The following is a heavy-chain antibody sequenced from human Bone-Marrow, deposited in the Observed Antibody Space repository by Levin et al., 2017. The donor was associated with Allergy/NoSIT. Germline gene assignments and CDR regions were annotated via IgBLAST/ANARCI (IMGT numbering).Heavy chain of an antibody. J-gene: IGHJ6*02. CDR1: GFTFSSYA. D-gene: IGHD3-3*01. CDR2: ISYDGSNK. Sequence: AGGSLRLSCAASGFTFSSYAMHWVRQAPGKGLEWVAVISYDGSNKYYADSVKGRFTISRDNSKNTLYLQMNSLRAEDTAVYYCARRLGGITIFGVVTNYYYDGMDVWGQGTTVTVSS. CDR3: ARRLGGITIFGVVTNYYYDGMDV. V-gene: IGHV3-30-3*01.